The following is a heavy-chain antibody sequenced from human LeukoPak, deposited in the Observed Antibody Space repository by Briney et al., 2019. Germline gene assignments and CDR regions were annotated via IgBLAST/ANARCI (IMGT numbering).Heavy chain of an antibody. J-gene: IGHJ4*02. CDR1: GFTFSNYS. Sequence: GGSLRLSCAASGFTFSNYSMNWVRQAPGKGLEWVSYISSSSSTIYYADSVKGRFTISRDNAKNSLYLQMNSLRAEDTAVYYCARGPSSGWIDYWGQGTLVTVSS. CDR2: ISSSSSTI. D-gene: IGHD3-22*01. CDR3: ARGPSSGWIDY. V-gene: IGHV3-48*04.